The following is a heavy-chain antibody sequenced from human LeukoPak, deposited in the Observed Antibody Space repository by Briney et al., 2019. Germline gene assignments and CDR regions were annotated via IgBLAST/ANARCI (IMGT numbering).Heavy chain of an antibody. CDR2: ISSSSSYI. CDR1: GFTFSSYS. V-gene: IGHV3-21*01. D-gene: IGHD1-26*01. CDR3: ARQPSGAIVGASIDY. Sequence: GGSLRLSCAASGFTFSSYSMNWVRQAPGKGLEWVSSISSSSSYIYYADSVKGLFTISRDNAKNSLYLQMNSLRAEDTAVYYCARQPSGAIVGASIDYWGQGTLVTVSS. J-gene: IGHJ4*02.